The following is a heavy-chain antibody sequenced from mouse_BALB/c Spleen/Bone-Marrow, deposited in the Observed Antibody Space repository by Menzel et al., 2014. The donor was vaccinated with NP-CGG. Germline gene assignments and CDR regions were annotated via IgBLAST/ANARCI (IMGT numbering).Heavy chain of an antibody. D-gene: IGHD1-1*01. CDR3: ARENYGSSYGFAY. Sequence: EVQLQESGPELVKPGSSMKISCKASGYSFTGYTMNWVKQSHGKNLEWIGLINPYNGGTSYNQKFKGKATLTVNKSSSTAYMELLSLTSEDSAVCYCARENYGSSYGFAYWGQGTQVTVSA. CDR2: INPYNGGT. J-gene: IGHJ3*01. CDR1: GYSFTGYT. V-gene: IGHV1-26*01.